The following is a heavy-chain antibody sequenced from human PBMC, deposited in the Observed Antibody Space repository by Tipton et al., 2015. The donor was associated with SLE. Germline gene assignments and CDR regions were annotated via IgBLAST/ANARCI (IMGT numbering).Heavy chain of an antibody. V-gene: IGHV3-30*04. CDR1: GFTFSSYA. Sequence: LSCAASGFTFSSYAMHWVRQAPGKGLEWVAVISYDGSNKYYADSVKGRFTISRDNSKNTLYLQMNSLRAEDTAVYYCARVLGSYYGMDVWGQGTTVTVSS. CDR3: ARVLGSYYGMDV. CDR2: ISYDGSNK. J-gene: IGHJ6*02.